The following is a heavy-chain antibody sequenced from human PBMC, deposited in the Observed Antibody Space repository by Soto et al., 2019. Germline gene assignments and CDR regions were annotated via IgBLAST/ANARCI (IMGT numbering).Heavy chain of an antibody. Sequence: SETLSLTCAVSGGSISSGGYSWSWIRQPPGKGLEWIGYIYHSGSTYYNPSLKSRVTISVDRSKNQFSLKLSSVTAADTAVYYCARGALGYCTNGVCLTYGMDVWGQGTTVTVSS. J-gene: IGHJ6*02. CDR1: GGSISSGGYS. CDR3: ARGALGYCTNGVCLTYGMDV. CDR2: IYHSGST. D-gene: IGHD2-8*01. V-gene: IGHV4-30-2*01.